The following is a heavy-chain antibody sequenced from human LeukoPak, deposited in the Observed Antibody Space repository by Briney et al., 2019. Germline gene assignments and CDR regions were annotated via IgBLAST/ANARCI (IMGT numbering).Heavy chain of an antibody. D-gene: IGHD3-16*01. Sequence: PGGSLRLSCSASGFTFSAYAMHWVRQAPRKGLEYVSAINSNGGSTYYADSVKGRFTISRDNSKNTVFLQMSSLRVEDTAVYYCVKETFTVTSPFDSWGPGTQVTVSS. J-gene: IGHJ4*02. CDR1: GFTFSAYA. V-gene: IGHV3-64D*09. CDR2: INSNGGST. CDR3: VKETFTVTSPFDS.